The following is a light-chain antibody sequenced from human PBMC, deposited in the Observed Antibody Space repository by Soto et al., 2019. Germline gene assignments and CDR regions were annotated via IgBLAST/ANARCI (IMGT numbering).Light chain of an antibody. CDR2: EVS. V-gene: IGLV2-23*02. CDR3: CSYAGGTSWV. CDR1: GSDVGSYIL. Sequence: QSALTQPASVSGSPGQSITISCTGTGSDVGSYILVSWYQQHPGKAPKLIIYEVSERPSGVSDRCSGSKSDNTASLTISGLQAEDEADYYCCSYAGGTSWVFGGGTKLTVL. J-gene: IGLJ3*02.